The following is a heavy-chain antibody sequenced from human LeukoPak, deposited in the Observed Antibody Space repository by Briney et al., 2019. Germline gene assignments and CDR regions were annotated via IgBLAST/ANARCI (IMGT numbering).Heavy chain of an antibody. CDR1: GFTFSSYA. CDR2: ISGSGGST. Sequence: GGSLRLSCAASGFTFSSYAMSWVRQAPGKGLEWVSAISGSGGSTYYADSVKGRFTLSRDNSKNTLYLQMNSLRAEDTAVYYCAKESGHYGGNSALDYWGQGTLVTVSS. D-gene: IGHD4-23*01. J-gene: IGHJ4*02. CDR3: AKESGHYGGNSALDY. V-gene: IGHV3-23*01.